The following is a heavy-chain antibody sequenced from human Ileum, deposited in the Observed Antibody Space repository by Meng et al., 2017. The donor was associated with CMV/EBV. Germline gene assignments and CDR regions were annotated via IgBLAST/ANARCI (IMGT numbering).Heavy chain of an antibody. D-gene: IGHD2-2*01. V-gene: IGHV2-5*01. CDR3: AHRKAGIVVVPAAITMRRERRSEDLQNNWFDP. Sequence: SGPTLVKPTQTLTLTCTFSGFSLSTSGVGVGWIRQPPGKALEWLALIYWNDDKRYSPSLKSRLTITKDTSKNQVVLTMTNMDPVDTATYYCAHRKAGIVVVPAAITMRRERRSEDLQNNWFDPWGQGTLVTVSS. CDR2: IYWNDDK. CDR1: GFSLSTSGVG. J-gene: IGHJ5*02.